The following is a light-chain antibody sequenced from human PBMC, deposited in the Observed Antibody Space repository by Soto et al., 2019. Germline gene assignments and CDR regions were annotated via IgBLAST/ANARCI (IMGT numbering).Light chain of an antibody. J-gene: IGKJ4*01. CDR2: GAS. CDR3: QQDGGSPLT. V-gene: IGKV3-20*01. CDR1: QSVSRSY. Sequence: EIVLTQSPGTLSLSPGERATLSCRASQSVSRSYLAWYQQKPGQAPRLLIHGASSRATGIPDRFSGSGSGTDFSLTISRLEPEDFAVYYCQQDGGSPLTFGGGNKVEIK.